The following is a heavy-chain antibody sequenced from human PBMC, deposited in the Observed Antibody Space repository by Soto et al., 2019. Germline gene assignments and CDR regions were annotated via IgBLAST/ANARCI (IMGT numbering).Heavy chain of an antibody. CDR2: IIPIFGTA. Sequence: GASVEVACKASGGTFSSYAISWVRQAPGQGLEWMGGIIPIFGTANYAQKFQGRVTITADKSTSTAYMELSSLRAEDTAVYYCARHGIEAAGHRGMDGCEQGTTGIVSS. CDR3: ARHGIEAAGHRGMDG. CDR1: GGTFSSYA. D-gene: IGHD6-13*01. J-gene: IGHJ6*01. V-gene: IGHV1-69*06.